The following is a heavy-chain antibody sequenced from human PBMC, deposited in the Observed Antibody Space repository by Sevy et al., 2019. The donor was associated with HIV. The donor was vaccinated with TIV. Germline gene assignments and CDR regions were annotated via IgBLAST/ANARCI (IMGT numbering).Heavy chain of an antibody. Sequence: GGSLRLSCAASGFTFSSYDMHWVRQATGKGLEWVSAIGTAGDTYYPGSVKGRFTISRENAKNSLYLQMNSLRAGDTAVYYCARSTYYYGSGSYYTDAFDIWGRGTMVTVSS. V-gene: IGHV3-13*01. CDR3: ARSTYYYGSGSYYTDAFDI. D-gene: IGHD3-10*01. CDR1: GFTFSSYD. CDR2: IGTAGDT. J-gene: IGHJ3*02.